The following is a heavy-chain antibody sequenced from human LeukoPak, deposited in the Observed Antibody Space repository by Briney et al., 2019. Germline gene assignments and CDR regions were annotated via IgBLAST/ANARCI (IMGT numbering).Heavy chain of an antibody. D-gene: IGHD5-24*01. Sequence: KPSETLSLTCTVSGGSISNYYWSWIRQPAGKGLEWIGRISTSGSTNYNPSLKSRVTMSVDTSKNQFSLKLSSVTAADTALYYCARGIWEMATIPYWYFDIWGRGTLVTVSS. CDR3: ARGIWEMATIPYWYFDI. CDR1: GGSISNYY. V-gene: IGHV4-4*07. J-gene: IGHJ2*01. CDR2: ISTSGST.